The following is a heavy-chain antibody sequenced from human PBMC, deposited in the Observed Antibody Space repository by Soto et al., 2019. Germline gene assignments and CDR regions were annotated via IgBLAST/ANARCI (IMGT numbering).Heavy chain of an antibody. CDR3: ARDDYYDSSGYYSTNAFDI. CDR2: IIPIFGTA. CDR1: GGTFSSYA. D-gene: IGHD3-22*01. Sequence: SVKVSCKASGGTFSSYAISWVRQAPGQGLEWMGGIIPIFGTANYAQKFQGRVTITADESTSTAYMELSSLRSEDTAVYYCARDDYYDSSGYYSTNAFDIWGQGTMVTVSS. V-gene: IGHV1-69*13. J-gene: IGHJ3*02.